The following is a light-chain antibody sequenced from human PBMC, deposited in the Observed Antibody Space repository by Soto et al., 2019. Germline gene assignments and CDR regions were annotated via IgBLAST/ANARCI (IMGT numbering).Light chain of an antibody. V-gene: IGLV2-14*01. Sequence: QSVLTQPASVSGSPGQSITISCTGTSSDVGGYNYVSWYQQHPGKAPKLMIYDVSNRPSGVSNRFSGSKSGHTASLTISGLQAEAGADYYCSSYTSSSTLVFGGGTKVTVL. J-gene: IGLJ2*01. CDR1: SSDVGGYNY. CDR2: DVS. CDR3: SSYTSSSTLV.